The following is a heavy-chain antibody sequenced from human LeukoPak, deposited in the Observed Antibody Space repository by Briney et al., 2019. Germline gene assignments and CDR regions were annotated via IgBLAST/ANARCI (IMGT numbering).Heavy chain of an antibody. CDR3: ATDNPVYYDSSGYLVY. J-gene: IGHJ4*02. CDR1: GYTLTELS. Sequence: ASVKVSCKVSGYTLTELSMHWVRQAPGEGLEWMGGFDPEDGETIYAQKFQGRVTMTEDTSTDTAYMELSSLRSEDTAVYYCATDNPVYYDSSGYLVYWGQGTLVTVSS. V-gene: IGHV1-24*01. CDR2: FDPEDGET. D-gene: IGHD3-22*01.